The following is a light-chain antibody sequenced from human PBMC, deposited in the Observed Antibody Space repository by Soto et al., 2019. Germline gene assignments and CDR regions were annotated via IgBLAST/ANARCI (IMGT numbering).Light chain of an antibody. CDR1: QTVSSSS. CDR2: GAS. Sequence: EIVLTQSPATLSSFPGDRVPLSCRASQTVSSSSLTWCQQKPGQAPGLLIYGASTRATAIPARFSGSGSGTDFTLTVSSLQPEDFAVYYCQHDYNLLTFGGGTKVDIK. V-gene: IGKV3D-7*01. J-gene: IGKJ4*01. CDR3: QHDYNLLT.